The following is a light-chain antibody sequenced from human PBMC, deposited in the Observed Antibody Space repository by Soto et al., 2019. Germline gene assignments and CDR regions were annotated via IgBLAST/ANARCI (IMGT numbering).Light chain of an antibody. J-gene: IGLJ2*01. CDR2: DVN. CDR1: SSDVGGYNY. Sequence: QSALTQPASVSGSPGQSITISCTGTSSDVGGYNYVSWYQQHPGKAPKLMIYDVNTWPSGVSNRFSGSKSGNTASLTISGLQAEDEADYYCSSDTSSISFGGGTKLTVL. CDR3: SSDTSSIS. V-gene: IGLV2-14*01.